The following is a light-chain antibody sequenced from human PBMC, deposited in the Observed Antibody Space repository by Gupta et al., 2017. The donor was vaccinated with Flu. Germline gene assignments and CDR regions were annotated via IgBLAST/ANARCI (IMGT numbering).Light chain of an antibody. CDR3: QQYHTAPRT. V-gene: IGKV4-1*01. CDR2: WAS. Sequence: CKSSQTVLYSSNNKNYLAWYQQRPGQPPKLLIYWASTRESGVPDRFSGSGSGTDFTLTISSLQAEDVAVYYCQQYHTAPRTFGQGTKVEIK. J-gene: IGKJ1*01. CDR1: QTVLYSSNNKNY.